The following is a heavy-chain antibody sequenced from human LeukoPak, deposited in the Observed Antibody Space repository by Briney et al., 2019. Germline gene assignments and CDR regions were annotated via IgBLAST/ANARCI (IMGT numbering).Heavy chain of an antibody. CDR1: GGSISSSNW. CDR2: IYHSGST. J-gene: IGHJ4*02. D-gene: IGHD3-22*01. CDR3: ATSDYYDSSGYYYVSPPRVIDY. Sequence: PSETLSLTCAVSGGSISSSNWWSWVRQPPGKGLEWIGEIYHSGSTNYNPSLKSRVTISVDKSKNQFSLKLSSVTAADTAVYYCATSDYYDSSGYYYVSPPRVIDYWGQGTLVTVSS. V-gene: IGHV4-4*02.